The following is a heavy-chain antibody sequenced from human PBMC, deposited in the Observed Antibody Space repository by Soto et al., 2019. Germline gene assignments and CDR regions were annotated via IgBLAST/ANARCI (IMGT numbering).Heavy chain of an antibody. CDR1: GGSISSSSYY. Sequence: PSETLSLTCTVSGGSISSSSYYWGWIRQPPGKGLEWIGSIYYSGSTYYNPSLKSRVTISVDTSKNQFSLKLSSVTAADTALYYCARNYGGKDYYYYIDVWGKGTTVTVSS. CDR3: ARNYGGKDYYYYIDV. D-gene: IGHD3-16*01. CDR2: IYYSGST. J-gene: IGHJ6*03. V-gene: IGHV4-39*01.